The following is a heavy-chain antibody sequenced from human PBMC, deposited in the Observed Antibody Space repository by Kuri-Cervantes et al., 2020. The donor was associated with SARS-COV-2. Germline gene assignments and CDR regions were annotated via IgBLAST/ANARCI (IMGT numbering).Heavy chain of an antibody. CDR1: GGSFTNYY. Sequence: GSLRLSCAVYGGSFTNYYWSWIRQPPGKGLEWIAEISHSGSASYSPSLKSRVTISVVTSKNQFSLRLSSVTAADTAVYYCARAYGLLRYIYYMDVWGRGTTVTVSS. CDR3: ARAYGLLRYIYYMDV. D-gene: IGHD3-9*01. V-gene: IGHV4-34*01. J-gene: IGHJ6*03. CDR2: ISHSGSA.